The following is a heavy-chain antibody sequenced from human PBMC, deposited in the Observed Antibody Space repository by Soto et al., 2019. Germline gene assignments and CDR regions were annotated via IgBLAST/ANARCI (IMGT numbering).Heavy chain of an antibody. CDR3: AVTGTTGSYYYYGMDV. Sequence: DSVQVSCKASGYTFTSYAMHWVRQAPGQRLEWMGWINAGNGNTKYSQKLQGRVTMTTDTSTSTAYMELRSLRSDDTAVYYCAVTGTTGSYYYYGMDVWGQGTTVTVSS. V-gene: IGHV1-3*01. CDR2: INAGNGNT. CDR1: GYTFTSYA. D-gene: IGHD1-7*01. J-gene: IGHJ6*02.